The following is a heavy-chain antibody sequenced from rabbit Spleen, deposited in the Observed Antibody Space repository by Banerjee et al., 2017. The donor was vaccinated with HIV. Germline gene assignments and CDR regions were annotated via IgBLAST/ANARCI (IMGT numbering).Heavy chain of an antibody. D-gene: IGHD1-1*01. CDR3: ARTYGSNGGYGFYFNL. V-gene: IGHV1S45*01. J-gene: IGHJ4*01. CDR1: GFSFSGTYY. CDR2: IYSGDGST. Sequence: QEQLVESGGDLVKPGASLTLTCTASGFSFSGTYYMCWVRQAPGKGLELIACIYSGDGSTYYATWAKGRFTISKTSSTTVTLQMTSLTAADTATYLCARTYGSNGGYGFYFNLWGPGTLVTVS.